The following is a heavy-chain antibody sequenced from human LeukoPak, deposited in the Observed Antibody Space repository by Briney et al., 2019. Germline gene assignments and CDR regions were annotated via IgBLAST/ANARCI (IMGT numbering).Heavy chain of an antibody. CDR1: EFIFSNYG. J-gene: IGHJ4*02. CDR3: ARDQYDTWSRRGNFDS. CDR2: ISGGGGTT. V-gene: IGHV3-23*01. Sequence: GGSLRLSCAASEFIFSNYGMNWVRQAPGKGLEWVSGISGGGGTTYYASSVKGRFTISRDNSKNSLYLQMNSLRVEDTAVFYCARDQYDTWSRRGNFDSWGQGTLVIVSS. D-gene: IGHD3-3*01.